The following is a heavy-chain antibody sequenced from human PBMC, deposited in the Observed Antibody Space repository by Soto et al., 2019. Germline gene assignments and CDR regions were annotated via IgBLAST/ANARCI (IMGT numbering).Heavy chain of an antibody. CDR3: ASLEWLPHIYYYYGMDV. CDR2: IKSKTDGGTT. CDR1: GFTFSNAW. Sequence: GGSLRLSCAASGFTFSNAWMSWVRQAPGKGLEWVGRIKSKTDGGTTDYAAPVKGRFTISRDDSKNTLYLQMNSLKTEDTAVYYCASLEWLPHIYYYYGMDVWGQGTTVTVSS. V-gene: IGHV3-15*01. J-gene: IGHJ6*02. D-gene: IGHD3-3*01.